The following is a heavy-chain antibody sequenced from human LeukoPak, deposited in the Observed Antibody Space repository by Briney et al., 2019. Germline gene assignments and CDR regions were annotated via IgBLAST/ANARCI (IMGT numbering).Heavy chain of an antibody. CDR1: GFTFSTYA. V-gene: IGHV3-30*04. Sequence: GGSLRLSCAASGFTFSTYAMHWVRQAPGKGLEWVAVISDDGNNKYYADSVKGRFTISRDNSKNTLNLQMSSLRAEDTALYYCAAGDAMDYWGQGTLVSVSS. CDR3: AAGDAMDY. J-gene: IGHJ4*02. CDR2: ISDDGNNK.